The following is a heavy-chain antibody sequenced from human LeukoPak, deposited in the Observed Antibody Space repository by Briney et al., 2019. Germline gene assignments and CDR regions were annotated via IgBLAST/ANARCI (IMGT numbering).Heavy chain of an antibody. CDR2: ISGSGDRT. CDR1: GFTFTSYA. Sequence: GGSLRLSCAASGFTFTSYAMNWVRQAPGKGLEWVSTISGSGDRTFYADSVKGRFTISRDNAKNSLYLQMNSLRAEDTAVYYCARDRIGGWYDYWGQGTLVTVSS. CDR3: ARDRIGGWYDY. J-gene: IGHJ4*02. D-gene: IGHD6-19*01. V-gene: IGHV3-23*01.